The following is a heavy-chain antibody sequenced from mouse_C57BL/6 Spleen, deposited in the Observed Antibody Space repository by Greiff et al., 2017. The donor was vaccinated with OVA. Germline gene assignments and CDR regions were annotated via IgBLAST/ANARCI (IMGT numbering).Heavy chain of an antibody. CDR2: IYPGDGDT. J-gene: IGHJ4*01. D-gene: IGHD2-4*01. V-gene: IGHV1-82*01. Sequence: QVQLQQSGPELVKPGASVKLSCKASGYAFSSSWMNWVKQRPGKGLEWIGRIYPGDGDTNSNGKFKGKATLTAYKSSSKAYLPLSSLTSEESAVYFCERAHYYDYDLGAMDCWGKGTSVTVST. CDR1: GYAFSSSW. CDR3: ERAHYYDYDLGAMDC.